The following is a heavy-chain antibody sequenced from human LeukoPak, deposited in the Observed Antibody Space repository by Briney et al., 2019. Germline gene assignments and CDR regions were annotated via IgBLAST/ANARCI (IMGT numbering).Heavy chain of an antibody. J-gene: IGHJ4*02. V-gene: IGHV3-11*03. Sequence: GGSLRLSGAASGITFSDYYMTWIRQAPGKGLEWVSSIGRSSTDTKYADSVKGRFTISRDDAKNSVYLQMNSLRAEDTAVYYCATFRGWYIAHWGQGSLVTVSS. CDR3: ATFRGWYIAH. CDR1: GITFSDYY. D-gene: IGHD6-19*01. CDR2: IGRSSTDT.